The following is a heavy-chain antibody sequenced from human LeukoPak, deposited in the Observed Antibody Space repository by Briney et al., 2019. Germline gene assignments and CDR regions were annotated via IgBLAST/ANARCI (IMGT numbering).Heavy chain of an antibody. CDR2: ISAYNGNT. CDR3: ARDGGIIVVVPAVDY. Sequence: ASVKVSCKASVYTFTSYGISWVRQAPGQGLEWMGWISAYNGNTNYAQKLQGRVTMTTDTSTSSAYMELRSLRSDDTAVYYCARDGGIIVVVPAVDYWGQGTLVTVSS. V-gene: IGHV1-18*04. CDR1: VYTFTSYG. D-gene: IGHD2-2*01. J-gene: IGHJ4*02.